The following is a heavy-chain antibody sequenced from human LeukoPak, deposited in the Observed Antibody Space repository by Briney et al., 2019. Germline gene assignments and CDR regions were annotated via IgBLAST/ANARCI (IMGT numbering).Heavy chain of an antibody. CDR1: GGSFSGYY. CDR3: ARVTSRLGWFDP. D-gene: IGHD1-14*01. CDR2: INHSGST. Sequence: SETLSLTCAVYGGSFSGYYWSWIRQPPGKGLEWIGEINHSGSTNYNPSLKSRVTISVDTSKNQFSLKLSSVTAADTAVYYCARVTSRLGWFDPWGQGTLVTVSS. V-gene: IGHV4-34*01. J-gene: IGHJ5*02.